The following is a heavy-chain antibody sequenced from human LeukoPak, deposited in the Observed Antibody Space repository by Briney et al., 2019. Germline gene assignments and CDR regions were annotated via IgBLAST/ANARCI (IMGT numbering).Heavy chain of an antibody. CDR1: GGSISSSSYY. D-gene: IGHD1-1*01. Sequence: SETLSLTCTVSGGSISSSSYYWSWIRQPAGKGLEWIGRIYTSGSTNYNPSLKSRVTMSVDTSKNQFSLKLSSVTAADTAVYYCAREYNEYPENWFDPWGQGTLVTVSS. CDR2: IYTSGST. J-gene: IGHJ5*02. V-gene: IGHV4-61*02. CDR3: AREYNEYPENWFDP.